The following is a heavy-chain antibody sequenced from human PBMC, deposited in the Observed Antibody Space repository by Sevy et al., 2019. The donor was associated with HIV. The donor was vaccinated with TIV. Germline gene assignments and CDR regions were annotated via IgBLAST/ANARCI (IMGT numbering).Heavy chain of an antibody. CDR2: ISYDGKNE. CDR3: AKDRSGSWSVDY. J-gene: IGHJ4*02. D-gene: IGHD6-13*01. Sequence: GGSLRLSCAGSGFTFYNYGIHWVRLAPVKGLEWVTMISYDGKNENYADSVKGRFTISRDNCKNTVYLQMNSLRPDDTAIYCCAKDRSGSWSVDYWGQGTLVTVSS. CDR1: GFTFYNYG. V-gene: IGHV3-30*18.